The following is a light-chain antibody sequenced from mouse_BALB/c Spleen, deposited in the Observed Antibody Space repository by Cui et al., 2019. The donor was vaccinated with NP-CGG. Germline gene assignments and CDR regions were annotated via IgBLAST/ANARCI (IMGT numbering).Light chain of an antibody. J-gene: IGLJ1*01. V-gene: IGLV1*01. CDR1: TGAVTTSNY. CDR3: ALWYSNHWV. Sequence: QAVVTQASALTTSPGETVTLTCRSSTGAVTTSNYANWVQEKPDHLFTGLIGGTNNRAPGVPARFSGSLIGDKAALTITGAQTEDAAIYFCALWYSNHWVFGGGTKLTVL. CDR2: GTN.